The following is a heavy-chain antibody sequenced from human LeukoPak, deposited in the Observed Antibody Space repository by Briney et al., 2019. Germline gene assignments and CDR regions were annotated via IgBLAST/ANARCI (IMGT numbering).Heavy chain of an antibody. CDR1: DGSIRTYY. D-gene: IGHD3-3*01. V-gene: IGHV4-59*03. CDR3: ATNKEWAEAD. CDR2: IYYRGDI. Sequence: SETLSLTCSVSDGSIRTYYWSWLRQSPGQGREWIGNIYYRGDINYNPSLTSRVIISIDTSKNQFSLKVTSLTAADTAVYYCATNKEWAEADWGEGTLVIVSS. J-gene: IGHJ4*02.